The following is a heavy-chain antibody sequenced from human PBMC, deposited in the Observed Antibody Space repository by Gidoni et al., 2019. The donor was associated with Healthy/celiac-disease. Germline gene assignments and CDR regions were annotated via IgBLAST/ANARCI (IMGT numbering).Heavy chain of an antibody. CDR1: GGTFSSYA. D-gene: IGHD3-10*01. J-gene: IGHJ5*02. CDR2: IIPILGIA. V-gene: IGHV1-69*04. CDR3: ARGVDYGSGTNNWFDP. Sequence: QVQLMQSGAEVKKPGSSVKVSCKASGGTFSSYAISWVRKAPGQGLEWMGRIIPILGIANYAQKFQGRVTITADKSTSTAYMELSSLRSEDTAVYYCARGVDYGSGTNNWFDPWGQGTLVTVSS.